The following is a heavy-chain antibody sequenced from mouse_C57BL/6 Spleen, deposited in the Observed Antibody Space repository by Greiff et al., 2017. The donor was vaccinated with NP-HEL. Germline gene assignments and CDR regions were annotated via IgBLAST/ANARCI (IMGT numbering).Heavy chain of an antibody. D-gene: IGHD2-2*01. CDR3: ARGGLRREGWYFGV. J-gene: IGHJ1*03. V-gene: IGHV1-18*01. CDR2: INPNNGGT. Sequence: EVQLQQSGPELVKPGASVKIPCKASGYTFTDYNMDWVKQSHGKSLEWIGDINPNNGGTIYNQKFKGKATLTVDKSSSTAYMELRSLTSEDTAVYYCARGGLRREGWYFGVWGTGTTVTVSS. CDR1: GYTFTDYN.